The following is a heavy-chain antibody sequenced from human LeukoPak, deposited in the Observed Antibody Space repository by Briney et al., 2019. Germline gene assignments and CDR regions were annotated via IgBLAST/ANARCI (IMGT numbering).Heavy chain of an antibody. D-gene: IGHD1-26*01. CDR3: TTDGVGIEGATFDY. CDR2: IKAKAHGGTT. CDR1: GFTFINAW. Sequence: GGSLRLSCAASGFTFINAWMAWVRQAPGKGLEWVGRIKAKAHGGTTDYAAPVKGRFTISRDNSKNTLYLQMNSLKTEDTAVYYCTTDGVGIEGATFDYWGQGTLVTVSS. J-gene: IGHJ4*02. V-gene: IGHV3-15*01.